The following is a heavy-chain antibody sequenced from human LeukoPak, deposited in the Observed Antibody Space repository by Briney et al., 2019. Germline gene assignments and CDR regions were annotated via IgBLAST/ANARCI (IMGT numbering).Heavy chain of an antibody. V-gene: IGHV3-48*01. D-gene: IGHD3-16*02. CDR1: GFTFSSYA. CDR2: IGPSGTAI. Sequence: GGSLRLSCAASGFTFSSYAMNWVRQAPGRGLEWVSYIGPSGTAIYYADPVKGRFTISRDNSKNTLYLQMNSLRAEDTAVYYCAKSPVRGGGICFDYWDQGTLVTVSS. J-gene: IGHJ4*02. CDR3: AKSPVRGGGICFDY.